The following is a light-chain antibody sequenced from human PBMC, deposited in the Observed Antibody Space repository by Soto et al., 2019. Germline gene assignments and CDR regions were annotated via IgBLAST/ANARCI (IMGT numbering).Light chain of an antibody. CDR1: QPISNW. V-gene: IGKV1-12*01. Sequence: ILVTQSPSSVSASVGDRVTITCRASQPISNWLAWYQQKPGKAPKLLIYAASSLQSGVPSRFSGSGSGTHFTLTISSLQPEDFAIYYCQQANSLPPLTFGGGTTVEIK. CDR2: AAS. J-gene: IGKJ4*01. CDR3: QQANSLPPLT.